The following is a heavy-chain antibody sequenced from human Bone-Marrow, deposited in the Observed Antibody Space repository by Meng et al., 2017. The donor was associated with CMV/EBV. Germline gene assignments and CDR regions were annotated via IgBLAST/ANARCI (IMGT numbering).Heavy chain of an antibody. CDR1: GFTFGDYA. Sequence: GGSLRLSCTASGFTFGDYAMSWVRQAPGKGLEWVGFIRSKAYGGTTEYAASVKGRFTISRDDSKSIAYLQMNSLKTEDTAVYYCTRSGIVGALDYWGQGTRVTGSS. V-gene: IGHV3-49*04. CDR2: IRSKAYGGTT. CDR3: TRSGIVGALDY. J-gene: IGHJ4*02. D-gene: IGHD1-26*01.